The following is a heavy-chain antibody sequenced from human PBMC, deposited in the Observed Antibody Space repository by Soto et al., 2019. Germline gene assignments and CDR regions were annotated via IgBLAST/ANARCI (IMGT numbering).Heavy chain of an antibody. CDR1: GFSFSDYG. J-gene: IGHJ4*02. Sequence: PGWSLRLSCAAAGFSFSDYGIHWIRQAPDKGLEWVAVVWFDGSIQYYGDSVKGRFTISRDNSNNTVDLQMNNLRAEDTAVYYCARVDFGGNSYYFDYWGQGTPVTVSS. CDR2: VWFDGSIQ. V-gene: IGHV3-33*08. D-gene: IGHD1-7*01. CDR3: ARVDFGGNSYYFDY.